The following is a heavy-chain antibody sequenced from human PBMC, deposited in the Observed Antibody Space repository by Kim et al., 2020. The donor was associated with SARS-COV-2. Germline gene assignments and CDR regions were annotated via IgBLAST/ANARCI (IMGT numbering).Heavy chain of an antibody. V-gene: IGHV4-4*09. D-gene: IGHD1-26*01. J-gene: IGHJ6*02. Sequence: NHHPSPKSQVTISVDTSKNQFSLKLSSVTAADTAVYYCARWDGYYYGMDVWGQGTTVTVSS. CDR3: ARWDGYYYGMDV.